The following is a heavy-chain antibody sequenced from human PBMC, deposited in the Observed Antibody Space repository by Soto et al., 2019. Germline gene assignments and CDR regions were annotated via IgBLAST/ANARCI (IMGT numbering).Heavy chain of an antibody. J-gene: IGHJ4*02. D-gene: IGHD1-1*01. Sequence: QITLKESAPTRVKPTQTLTLTCTFSGFSLTSRPMGVGWIRQPPVKALEWLAFIYWVDDKRYSPSLRSRLTITKDTSGNQVVLTMTNMDPMDTATYYCAHRLSGYNWNGGSFDYWGQGALVTVSS. V-gene: IGHV2-5*02. CDR3: AHRLSGYNWNGGSFDY. CDR2: IYWVDDK. CDR1: GFSLTSRPMG.